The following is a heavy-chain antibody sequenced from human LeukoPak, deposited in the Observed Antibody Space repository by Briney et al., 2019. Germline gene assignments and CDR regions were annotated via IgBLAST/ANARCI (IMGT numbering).Heavy chain of an antibody. CDR3: TSSYYDFWSGYRYYYMDV. J-gene: IGHJ6*03. CDR2: IKSKTDGGTT. CDR1: GFTFSNAW. Sequence: GGSLRLSCAASGFTFSNAWMSWVRQAPGKGLEWVGRIKSKTDGGTTDYAAPVKGRFTISRDDSKNTLYLQMNSLKTEDTAVYYCTSSYYDFWSGYRYYYMDVWGKGTTVTVSS. V-gene: IGHV3-15*01. D-gene: IGHD3-3*01.